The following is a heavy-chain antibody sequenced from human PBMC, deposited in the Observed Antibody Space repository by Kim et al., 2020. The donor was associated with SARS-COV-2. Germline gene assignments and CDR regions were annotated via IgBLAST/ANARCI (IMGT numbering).Heavy chain of an antibody. J-gene: IGHJ4*02. CDR3: ARGQKGILTGDYIGIDS. CDR2: ISSTSDYI. D-gene: IGHD3-9*01. Sequence: GGSLRLSCEASEFTFSSCSMNWVRQAPGKGLEWVSSISSTSDYIYYADSVKGRFTISRDNAKNSLYLQMNSLRAEDTAVYYCARGQKGILTGDYIGIDSWGQRTPGTLSS. CDR1: EFTFSSCS. V-gene: IGHV3-21*01.